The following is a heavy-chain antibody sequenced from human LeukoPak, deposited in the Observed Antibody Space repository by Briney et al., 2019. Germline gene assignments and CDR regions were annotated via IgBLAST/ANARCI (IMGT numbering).Heavy chain of an antibody. V-gene: IGHV3-66*02. D-gene: IGHD1-7*01. J-gene: IGHJ4*02. CDR1: GFTVSSNY. Sequence: PGGSLRLSCAASGFTVSSNYMSWVRQAPGKGLEWVSVIYSGGSTYYADSVKGRFTISRDNSKNTLYLQMNSLRAEDTAVYYCARLNWNYEVPGAYFDYWGQGTLVTVSS. CDR2: IYSGGST. CDR3: ARLNWNYEVPGAYFDY.